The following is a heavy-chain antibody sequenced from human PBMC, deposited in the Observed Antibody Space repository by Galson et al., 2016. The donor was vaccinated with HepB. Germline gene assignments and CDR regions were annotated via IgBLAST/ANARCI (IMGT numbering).Heavy chain of an antibody. CDR3: ARGRYYDSSGHFAFDI. CDR1: GYTFTDYY. V-gene: IGHV1-2*02. Sequence: SVKVSCKASGYTFTDYYMHWVRQAPGQGLEWMGWINPNSGGTNYAQKFQGRVTMTRDTSICTAYMELSRLRSDDTAVYYCARGRYYDSSGHFAFDIWGQGTMVTVSS. J-gene: IGHJ3*02. D-gene: IGHD3-22*01. CDR2: INPNSGGT.